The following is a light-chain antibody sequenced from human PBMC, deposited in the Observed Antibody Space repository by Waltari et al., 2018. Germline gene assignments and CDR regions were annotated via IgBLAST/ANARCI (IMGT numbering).Light chain of an antibody. CDR3: LKYNHWPRA. J-gene: IGKJ1*01. Sequence: ERVLTQSPATLSVSPGERATLSCRASQSVGGNLAWYQQRPGQSPRLLIFGASIRATGVSARFSGSRSGTEFSLTISSLQSEDFAVYYCLKYNHWPRAFGQGTKVEVK. CDR1: QSVGGN. V-gene: IGKV3-15*01. CDR2: GAS.